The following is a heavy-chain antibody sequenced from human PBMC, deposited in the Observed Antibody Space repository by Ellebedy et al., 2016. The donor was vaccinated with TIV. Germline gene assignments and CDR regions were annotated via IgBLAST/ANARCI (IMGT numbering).Heavy chain of an antibody. V-gene: IGHV3-30*02. J-gene: IGHJ4*02. CDR2: MWYDGSEK. CDR1: GFTFSSYG. Sequence: GGSLRLSCAASGFTFSSYGMHWVRQAPGKGLEWVTYMWYDGSEKYYADSVKGRFTISRDKSKNTLYLQMNSLRGEDTAVYYCAREFRSYYFDYWGQGTLVTVSS. CDR3: AREFRSYYFDY.